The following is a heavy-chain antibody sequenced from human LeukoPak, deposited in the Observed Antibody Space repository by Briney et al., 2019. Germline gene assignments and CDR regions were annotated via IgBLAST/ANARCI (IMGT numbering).Heavy chain of an antibody. V-gene: IGHV3-30*02. CDR1: GFTFSSCG. J-gene: IGHJ6*03. Sequence: GGSLRLSCAASGFTFSSCGFHWVRQAPGKGLEWVAFIRYDGSNKYYADSVKGRFTISRDNSKNTLYLQMNSLRAEDTTVYYCAKVPKLPSISMIRGVRVPYYMDVWGKGTTVTISS. D-gene: IGHD3-10*01. CDR3: AKVPKLPSISMIRGVRVPYYMDV. CDR2: IRYDGSNK.